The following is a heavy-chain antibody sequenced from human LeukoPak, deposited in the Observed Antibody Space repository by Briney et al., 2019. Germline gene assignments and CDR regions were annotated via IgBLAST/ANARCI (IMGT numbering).Heavy chain of an antibody. CDR2: IQHDGGRK. V-gene: IGHV3-30*02. J-gene: IGHJ3*02. Sequence: GGSLKRACAAAGFNIEGHNMHWLRQAPDKGLEWVSFIQHDGGRKWYVDSVKGRFTISRDKSKNTLSLQMNDLRLEDTAVYYCAKDFGSGRYAFDIWGQGTIVTVSS. D-gene: IGHD3-10*01. CDR3: AKDFGSGRYAFDI. CDR1: GFNIEGHN.